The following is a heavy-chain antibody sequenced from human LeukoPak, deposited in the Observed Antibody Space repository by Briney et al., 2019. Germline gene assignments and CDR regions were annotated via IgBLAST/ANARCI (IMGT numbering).Heavy chain of an antibody. CDR1: GYTFTSYG. V-gene: IGHV1-18*01. Sequence: ASVKVSCKASGYTFTSYGISWVRQAPGQGLEWMGWISAYNGNTNYAQKLQGRVTMTTDTSTSTAYMELRSLRSDDTAVYYCARDGCGGDCYPRLAGHDYWGQGTLVTVSS. CDR3: ARDGCGGDCYPRLAGHDY. J-gene: IGHJ4*02. CDR2: ISAYNGNT. D-gene: IGHD2-21*02.